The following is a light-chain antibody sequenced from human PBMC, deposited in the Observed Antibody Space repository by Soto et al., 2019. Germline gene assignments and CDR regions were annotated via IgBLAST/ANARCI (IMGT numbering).Light chain of an antibody. CDR3: QQYAQWPSFA. CDR2: GAS. Sequence: EIVMTQSPATLSVSPGERATLSCRASQSVGRNLAWYQQEPGQAPRLLIYGASTRATGIPTRFSGSGSGTEFTLTISSLQSEDFAVYYCQQYAQWPSFAFGQGTKLEIK. V-gene: IGKV3-15*01. CDR1: QSVGRN. J-gene: IGKJ2*01.